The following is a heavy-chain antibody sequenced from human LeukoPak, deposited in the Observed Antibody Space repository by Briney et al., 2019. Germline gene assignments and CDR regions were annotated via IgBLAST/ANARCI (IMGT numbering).Heavy chain of an antibody. CDR2: INPSGGST. CDR3: ARGPYCSSTSCYWSYYYYYDMDV. J-gene: IGHJ6*04. Sequence: ASVKVSCKASGYTFTSYYMHWVRQAPGQGLEWMGIINPSGGSTSYAQKFQGRVTMTRDTSTSTVYMELSSLRSEDTAVYYCARGPYCSSTSCYWSYYYYYDMDVWGKGTTVTVSS. CDR1: GYTFTSYY. V-gene: IGHV1-46*01. D-gene: IGHD2-2*01.